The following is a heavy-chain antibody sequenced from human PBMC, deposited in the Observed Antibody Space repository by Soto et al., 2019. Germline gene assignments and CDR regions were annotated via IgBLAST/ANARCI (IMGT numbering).Heavy chain of an antibody. CDR1: GGTFSSYA. J-gene: IGHJ4*02. D-gene: IGHD3-3*01. CDR3: ARAPLTIFGVVIADNYFDY. Sequence: ASVKVSCKASGGTFSSYAISWVRQAPGQGLEWMGGIIPIFGTANYAQKFQGRVTITADESTSTAYMELSSLRSEDTAVYYCARAPLTIFGVVIADNYFDYWGQGTLVTVSS. V-gene: IGHV1-69*13. CDR2: IIPIFGTA.